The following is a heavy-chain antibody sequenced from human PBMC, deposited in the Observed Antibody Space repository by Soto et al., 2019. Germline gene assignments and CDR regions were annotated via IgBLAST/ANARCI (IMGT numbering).Heavy chain of an antibody. CDR2: IWYDGSNK. D-gene: IGHD6-13*01. CDR1: GFTFSSYG. V-gene: IGHV3-33*01. Sequence: QVQLVESGGGVVQPGRSLRLSFAASGFTFSSYGMHWVRQAPGKGLECVAVIWYDGSNKYYADSVKGRFTISRDNSKNTLYLQMNSLRAEDTAVYYCARDLKAAAGTQPAYWGQGTLVTVSS. CDR3: ARDLKAAAGTQPAY. J-gene: IGHJ4*02.